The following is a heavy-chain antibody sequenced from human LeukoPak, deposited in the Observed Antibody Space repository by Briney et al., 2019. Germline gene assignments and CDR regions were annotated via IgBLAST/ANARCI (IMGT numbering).Heavy chain of an antibody. CDR2: ISGYNGNT. J-gene: IGHJ4*02. CDR1: GYTFTSYG. V-gene: IGHV1-18*01. Sequence: ASVKVSCKASGYTFTSYGISWVRQAPGQGLEWMGWISGYNGNTSYAQKFQGRVTMTTDTSTSTAYMELRSLRSGDTAVYYCARVVSGSGYSIYWGQGTLVTVSS. D-gene: IGHD3-3*01. CDR3: ARVVSGSGYSIY.